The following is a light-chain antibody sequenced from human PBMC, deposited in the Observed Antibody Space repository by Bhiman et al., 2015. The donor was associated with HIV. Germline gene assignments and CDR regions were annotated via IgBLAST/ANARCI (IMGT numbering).Light chain of an antibody. CDR1: SSDVGGYDY. Sequence: QSALTQPASVSGAPGQSITISCTGTSSDVGGYDYVSWYQQYPGNAPKLLIYEVNKWPSGVSSRFSGSKSGNTASLTISGLQAEDEADYYCCSYTGSSSTYYVFGTGTKVTVL. V-gene: IGLV2-23*02. J-gene: IGLJ1*01. CDR2: EVN. CDR3: CSYTGSSSTYYV.